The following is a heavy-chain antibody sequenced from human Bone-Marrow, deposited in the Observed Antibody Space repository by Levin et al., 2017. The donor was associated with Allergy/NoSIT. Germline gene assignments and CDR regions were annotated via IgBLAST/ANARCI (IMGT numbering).Heavy chain of an antibody. D-gene: IGHD2/OR15-2a*01. V-gene: IGHV1-2*02. CDR3: AKYRGDY. CDR1: GYTFSYY. J-gene: IGHJ4*02. CDR2: INPDSGGT. Sequence: ASVKVSCKASGYTFSYYIHWVRQAPGQGLEWMGWINPDSGGTTYAQKFQGRVTMTRDTSITTAYMELSRLRSDDTDVYYCAKYRGDYWGQGTLVTVSS.